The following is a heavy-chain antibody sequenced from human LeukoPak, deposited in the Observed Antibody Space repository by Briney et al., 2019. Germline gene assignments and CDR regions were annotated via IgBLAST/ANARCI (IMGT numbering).Heavy chain of an antibody. V-gene: IGHV7-4-1*02. CDR3: AREIGEMPMVRGDPFDY. Sequence: ASVKVSCKASGYTFTSYAMNWVRQAPGQGLEWMGWINTNTGNPTYAQGFTGRFVFSLDTSVSTAYLQISSLKAEDTAVYYCAREIGEMPMVRGDPFDYWGQGTLVTVSS. D-gene: IGHD3-10*01. CDR1: GYTFTSYA. J-gene: IGHJ4*02. CDR2: INTNTGNP.